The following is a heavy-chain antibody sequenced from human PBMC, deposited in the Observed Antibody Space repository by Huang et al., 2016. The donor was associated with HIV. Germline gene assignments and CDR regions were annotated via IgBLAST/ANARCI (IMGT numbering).Heavy chain of an antibody. D-gene: IGHD3-22*01. J-gene: IGHJ4*02. CDR2: IYYIGSP. Sequence: QLQLQESGPGLVKPSDTLSLNCTVSGGSIKSRNYYWGWVRQAPGKGLEWIGDIYYIGSPYYNPSLISRVSLSVDTSKNQITLKVNTVIATDTAVYYCARRQGSGYYFYFDYWGRGIPVTVSA. V-gene: IGHV4-39*01. CDR1: GGSIKSRNYY. CDR3: ARRQGSGYYFYFDY.